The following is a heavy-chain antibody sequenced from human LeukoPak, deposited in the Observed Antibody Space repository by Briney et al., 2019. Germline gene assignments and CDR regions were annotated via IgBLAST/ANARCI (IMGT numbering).Heavy chain of an antibody. CDR3: AKDPPYDSSHAVAR. CDR1: GFTFSSYA. CDR2: ISGSGGST. Sequence: GGSLRLSCAASGFTFSSYAMSWARQAPGKGLEWVSAISGSGGSTYYADSVKGRFTISRDNSKNTLYLQMNSLRAEDTAVYYCAKDPPYDSSHAVARWGQGTLVTVSS. J-gene: IGHJ4*02. V-gene: IGHV3-23*01. D-gene: IGHD3-22*01.